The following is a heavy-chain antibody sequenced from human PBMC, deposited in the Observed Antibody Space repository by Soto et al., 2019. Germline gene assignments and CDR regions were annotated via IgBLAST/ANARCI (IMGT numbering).Heavy chain of an antibody. CDR3: ARVVYFDRSAYGL. V-gene: IGHV3-21*01. CDR2: ISGDSNYI. J-gene: IGHJ3*01. D-gene: IGHD3-22*01. CDR1: GFSFSGYN. Sequence: NPGGSLRLSCAASGFSFSGYNMNWVRQAPGKGLEWVSSISGDSNYIYYADSVQGRFTISRDNAKNSVYLQMNSLRAEDTAVYYCARVVYFDRSAYGLWGQGTMVTVSS.